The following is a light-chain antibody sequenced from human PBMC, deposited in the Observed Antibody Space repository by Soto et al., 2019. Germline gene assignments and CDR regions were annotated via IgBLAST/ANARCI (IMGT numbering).Light chain of an antibody. J-gene: IGKJ2*01. CDR1: ESIKPS. CDR2: KSS. CDR3: QQYNVYPYT. V-gene: IGKV1-5*03. Sequence: IQMTQSPSTLSASVGDSVTITCRASESIKPSLACYQQRPGKAPNLLIYKSSSLQSGVSSRFSDSVSGTQFTIFISSRQPDDSANYYCQQYNVYPYTFGQGTKVQL.